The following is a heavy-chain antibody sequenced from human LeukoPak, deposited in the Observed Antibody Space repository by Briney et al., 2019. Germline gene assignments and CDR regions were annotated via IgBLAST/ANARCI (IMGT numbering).Heavy chain of an antibody. CDR2: INWNSGVT. CDR1: GFTFDDYG. J-gene: IGHJ1*01. D-gene: IGHD4-17*01. V-gene: IGHV3-20*04. CDR3: ARGDGPTVTADYFQN. Sequence: GGSLRLSCAASGFTFDDYGMSWVRQVPGRGLEWVCGINWNSGVTGYADSVKGRFNISRDNAKNSLFLQMNSLRDEDTAFYYCARGDGPTVTADYFQNWGQGTLVTVSS.